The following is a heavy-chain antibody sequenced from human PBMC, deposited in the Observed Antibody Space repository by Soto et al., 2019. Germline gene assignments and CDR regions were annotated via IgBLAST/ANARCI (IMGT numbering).Heavy chain of an antibody. V-gene: IGHV4-34*01. CDR3: ARGPRRQYQLLGYFQH. D-gene: IGHD2-2*01. J-gene: IGHJ1*01. Sequence: PSETLSLTCAVYVGSFSGYYWSWIRQPPGKGLEWIGEINHSGSTNYNPSLKSRVTISVDTSKNQFSLKLSSVTAADTAVYYCARGPRRQYQLLGYFQHWGQGTLVTVSS. CDR1: VGSFSGYY. CDR2: INHSGST.